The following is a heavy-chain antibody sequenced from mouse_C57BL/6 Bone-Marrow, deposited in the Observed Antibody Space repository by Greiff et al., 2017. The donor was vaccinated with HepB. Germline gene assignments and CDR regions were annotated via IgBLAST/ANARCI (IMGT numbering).Heavy chain of an antibody. V-gene: IGHV1-53*01. CDR3: ARGGSYYYGGSSWFAY. D-gene: IGHD1-1*01. CDR2: INPSNGGT. Sequence: QVQLQQPGTELVKPGASVKLSCKASGYTFTSYWMHWVKQRPGQGLEWIGNINPSNGGTNYNEKFKSKATLTVDKSYSTAYMQLSSLTSEDSAVYYCARGGSYYYGGSSWFAYWGRGTLVTVSA. CDR1: GYTFTSYW. J-gene: IGHJ3*01.